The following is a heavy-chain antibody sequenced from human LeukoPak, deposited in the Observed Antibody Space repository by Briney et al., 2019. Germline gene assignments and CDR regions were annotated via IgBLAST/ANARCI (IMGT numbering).Heavy chain of an antibody. D-gene: IGHD5-18*01. CDR2: IAGSGHTT. V-gene: IGHV3-23*01. CDR1: GFTFSSYA. Sequence: AGGSLRLSCISSGFTFSSYAMSWVRQAPGKGLEWVSSIAGSGHTTYYADSSKGRFTVSGDNSKNTLYLQMNSLRAEDTALYYCAKGGFSYTFDYWGQGTLVTVSS. CDR3: AKGGFSYTFDY. J-gene: IGHJ4*02.